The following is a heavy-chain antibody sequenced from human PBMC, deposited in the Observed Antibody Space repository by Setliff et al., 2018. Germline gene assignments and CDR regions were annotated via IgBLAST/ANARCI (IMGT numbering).Heavy chain of an antibody. D-gene: IGHD1-26*01. J-gene: IGHJ4*02. V-gene: IGHV1-18*01. Sequence: ASVKVSCKASGGTFNNYGINWVRQAPGQGLEWMGWISTSNGNTNYAQKLQGRVTMTTDTSTSTAYMELRSLRSDDTAVYYCATSWGATPFDYWGQGTLVTVSS. CDR1: GGTFNNYG. CDR3: ATSWGATPFDY. CDR2: ISTSNGNT.